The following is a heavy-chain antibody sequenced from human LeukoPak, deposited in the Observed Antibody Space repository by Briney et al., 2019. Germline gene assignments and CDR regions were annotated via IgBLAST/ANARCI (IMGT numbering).Heavy chain of an antibody. D-gene: IGHD5/OR15-5a*01. J-gene: IGHJ4*02. CDR1: GGAFSGYH. CDR2: GNHRGMT. Sequence: PSETLSLTCAVYGGAFSGYHWNWIRQAPGKGLEWIGEGNHRGMTNYNPSLKSRVIISADTSKNQFSLKLDPVTAADTAIYYCARDPTSEISVPHYFDDWGQGTLVTVSS. V-gene: IGHV4-34*01. CDR3: ARDPTSEISVPHYFDD.